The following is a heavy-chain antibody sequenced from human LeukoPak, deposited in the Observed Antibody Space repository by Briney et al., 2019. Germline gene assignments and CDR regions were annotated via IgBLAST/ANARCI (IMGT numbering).Heavy chain of an antibody. CDR3: ARDPGGYDILTVYYPDY. CDR2: INPSGGST. D-gene: IGHD3-9*01. CDR1: GYTFTSYY. V-gene: IGHV1-46*01. J-gene: IGHJ4*02. Sequence: ASVKVSCKASGYTFTSYYMHWVRQAPGQGLEWMGIINPSGGSTSYAQKFQGRVTMTRDTSTSTVYMELSSLRSEDTAVYYCARDPGGYDILTVYYPDYWGQGTLVTVSS.